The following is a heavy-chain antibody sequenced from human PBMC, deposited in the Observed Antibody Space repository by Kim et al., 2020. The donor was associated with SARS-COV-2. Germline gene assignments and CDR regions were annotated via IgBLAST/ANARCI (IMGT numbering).Heavy chain of an antibody. CDR1: GYSFTSYW. CDR3: ARQKVGIWFGDRLYGMDV. CDR2: IYPGDSDT. J-gene: IGHJ6*02. V-gene: IGHV5-51*01. Sequence: GESLKISCKGSGYSFTSYWIGWVRQMPGKGLEWMGIIYPGDSDTRYSPSFQGQVTISADKSISTAYLQWSSLKASDTAMYYCARQKVGIWFGDRLYGMDVWGQGTTVTVSS. D-gene: IGHD3-10*01.